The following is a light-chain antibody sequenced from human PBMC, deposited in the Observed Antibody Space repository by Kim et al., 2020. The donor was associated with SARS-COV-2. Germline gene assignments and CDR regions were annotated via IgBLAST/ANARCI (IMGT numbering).Light chain of an antibody. CDR2: KAS. V-gene: IGKV1-5*03. Sequence: ASVGDRVTIPCRASESISSWLAWYQQKPGKAPKLLIYKASSLESGVPSRFSGSGSGTEFTLTISSLQPDDFATYYCQQYNSYPWTFGQGTKVDIK. J-gene: IGKJ1*01. CDR1: ESISSW. CDR3: QQYNSYPWT.